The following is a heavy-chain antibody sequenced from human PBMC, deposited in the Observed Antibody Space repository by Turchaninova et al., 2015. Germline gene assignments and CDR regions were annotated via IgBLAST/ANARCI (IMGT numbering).Heavy chain of an antibody. CDR3: GRDSSGYSNFDY. V-gene: IGHV4-34*01. CDR1: GGSFSGYY. CDR2: INHSGST. J-gene: IGHJ4*02. D-gene: IGHD3-22*01. Sequence: QLQLQQWGAGLLKPSETLSPTCAVYGGSFSGYYWSWIRQPPGKGLEWIGEINHSGSTNYNPSLKSRVTISVDTSKNQFSLKLSSVTAADTAVYYCGRDSSGYSNFDYWGQGTLVTVSS.